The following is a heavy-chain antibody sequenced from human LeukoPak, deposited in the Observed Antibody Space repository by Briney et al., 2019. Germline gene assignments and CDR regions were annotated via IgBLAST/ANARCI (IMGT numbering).Heavy chain of an antibody. CDR3: ARTQSLTYFDY. CDR2: LSSGRSY. J-gene: IGHJ4*02. Sequence: GGSLRLSCAASGFPFSSYSMNWVRQAPGKGLEWVSSLSSGRSYYYADSVKGRFTISRDNAKNSLYLQLNSLRAEDTAVYYCARTQSLTYFDYWGQGTLVTASS. CDR1: GFPFSSYS. V-gene: IGHV3-21*01.